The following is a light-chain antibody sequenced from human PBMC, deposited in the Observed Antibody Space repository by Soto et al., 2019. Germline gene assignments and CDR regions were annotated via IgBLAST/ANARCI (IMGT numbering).Light chain of an antibody. CDR1: QGLSSD. Sequence: DIQLTQSPSFLSASVGDRVTITCRASQGLSSDLAWYQQKPGKAPKLLIYAASTLQSGVPSRFSGSGSGTEFTLTISSLQPEDFATDYCQQLNSYPITFGQGTRLEIQ. CDR2: AAS. V-gene: IGKV1-9*01. CDR3: QQLNSYPIT. J-gene: IGKJ5*01.